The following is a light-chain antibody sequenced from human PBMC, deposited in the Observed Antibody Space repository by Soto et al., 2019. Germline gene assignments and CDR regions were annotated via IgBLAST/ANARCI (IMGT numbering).Light chain of an antibody. V-gene: IGKV1-5*03. CDR3: QQYNSYPWK. Sequence: DIQMTQSPSTLSASVGDRVTITCRASQSINSWWAWYQQKPWKAPKLLIYKASSLESGVPSRLSGSRSGTEFTLTISSLKPDDFATHYCQQYNSYPWKFGQWTTVEIK. CDR2: KAS. CDR1: QSINSW. J-gene: IGKJ1*01.